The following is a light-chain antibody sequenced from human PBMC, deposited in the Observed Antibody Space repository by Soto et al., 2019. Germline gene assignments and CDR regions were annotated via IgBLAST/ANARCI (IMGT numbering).Light chain of an antibody. CDR1: QNINNR. Sequence: EIQMTQSPSTLSASVGDRVTITCKTSQNINNRLDWYQQKPGKAPKLLIYEASNLERGVPSRFSGSGSGTDFTFTISSLQPEDIATYYCQQYDYFPITFGQGTRLEI. CDR3: QQYDYFPIT. J-gene: IGKJ5*01. V-gene: IGKV1-33*01. CDR2: EAS.